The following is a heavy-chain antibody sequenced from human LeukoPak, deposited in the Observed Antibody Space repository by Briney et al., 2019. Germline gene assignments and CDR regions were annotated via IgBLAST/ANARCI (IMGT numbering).Heavy chain of an antibody. D-gene: IGHD2-15*01. CDR1: GFTFSNFW. CDR2: ISSSGSTI. V-gene: IGHV3-48*04. CDR3: AKTLPYFDY. J-gene: IGHJ4*02. Sequence: GGSLRLSCAASGFTFSNFWMSWVRQAPGKGLEWVSYISSSGSTIYYADSVKGRFTISRDNAKNSLYLQMNSLRAEDTAVYYCAKTLPYFDYWGQGTLVTVSS.